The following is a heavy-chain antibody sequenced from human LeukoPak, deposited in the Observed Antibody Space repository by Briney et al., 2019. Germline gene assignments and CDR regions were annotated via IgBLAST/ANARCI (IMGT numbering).Heavy chain of an antibody. CDR2: FDPEDGET. Sequence: ASVKVSSKVSGHTLTELSMHWVRQAPGKGPEWMGGFDPEDGETVYAQKFQGRVTMAEDTSTDTAYMELSSLRSEDTAVYYCARGDGYDWGFDYWGQGTLVTVSS. D-gene: IGHD5-12*01. V-gene: IGHV1-24*01. CDR1: GHTLTELS. CDR3: ARGDGYDWGFDY. J-gene: IGHJ4*02.